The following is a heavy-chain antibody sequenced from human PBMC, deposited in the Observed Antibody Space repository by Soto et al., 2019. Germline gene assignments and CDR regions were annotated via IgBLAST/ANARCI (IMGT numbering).Heavy chain of an antibody. D-gene: IGHD3-22*01. CDR3: AREAIIVIAAPEYYFDY. V-gene: IGHV3-66*01. CDR1: GFDVSNTD. CDR2: IYSGGYT. Sequence: EVQLVESGGDLVQQGGSLRLSCAASGFDVSNTDMSWVRQAPGKGLEWGSVIYSGGYTNYADSVKGRFIVSRDSPKNTLYLQMDSLRAEDTAVYYCAREAIIVIAAPEYYFDYWGQGTLVTVSS. J-gene: IGHJ4*02.